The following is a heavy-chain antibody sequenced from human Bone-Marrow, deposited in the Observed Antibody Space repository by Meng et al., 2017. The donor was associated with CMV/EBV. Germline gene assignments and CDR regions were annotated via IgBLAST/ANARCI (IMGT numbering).Heavy chain of an antibody. CDR2: ILSSSSYI. CDR1: ISS. Sequence: ISSMHWFPPSPEMVLDCVSSILSSSSYIYYASSVKDRFTISRGNAKNSLYLQMNSLRAEATAVYYCARDGVVPAAILSGEGNNWFDPWGQGTLVTVSS. CDR3: ARDGVVPAAILSGEGNNWFDP. V-gene: IGHV3-21*04. D-gene: IGHD2-2*02. J-gene: IGHJ5*02.